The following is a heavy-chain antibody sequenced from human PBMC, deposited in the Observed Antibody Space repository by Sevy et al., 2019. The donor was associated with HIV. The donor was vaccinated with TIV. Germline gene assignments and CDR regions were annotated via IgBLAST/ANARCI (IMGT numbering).Heavy chain of an antibody. CDR3: AKDSSTVDDPYNWFDP. Sequence: GGSLRLSCAASGFTFSSYAMSWVRQAPGKGLEWVSAISGSGGSTNYADSVKGRFTISGDNSKKKLYLQMNSLRAEDTAVYYCAKDSSTVDDPYNWFDPWGQGTLVTVSS. CDR1: GFTFSSYA. J-gene: IGHJ5*02. V-gene: IGHV3-23*01. CDR2: ISGSGGST. D-gene: IGHD4-17*01.